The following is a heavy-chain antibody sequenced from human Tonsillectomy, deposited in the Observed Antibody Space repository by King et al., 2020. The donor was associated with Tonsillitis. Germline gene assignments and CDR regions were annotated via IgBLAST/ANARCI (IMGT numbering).Heavy chain of an antibody. CDR2: ITDSGGST. D-gene: IGHD3-10*01. V-gene: IGHV3-23*04. J-gene: IGHJ3*02. CDR3: TPWFGELFDAFDI. CDR1: GFTFSSYA. Sequence: DVQLVESGGGLLQPGGSLRISCAASGFTFSSYAMSWVRQAPGKGLEWVSGITDSGGSTYYADSVKGRFTISRDNSKNTLYLQMNSLRAEDTAVYYCTPWFGELFDAFDIWGQGTMVTVSS.